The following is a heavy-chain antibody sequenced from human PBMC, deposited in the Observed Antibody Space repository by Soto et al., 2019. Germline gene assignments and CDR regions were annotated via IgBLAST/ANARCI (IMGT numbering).Heavy chain of an antibody. V-gene: IGHV4-31*03. D-gene: IGHD3-10*01. CDR2: IYYSGST. CDR1: GPTISTDCHY. CDR3: AREPVI. J-gene: IGHJ4*02. Sequence: TVSGPTISTDCHYRSWIRQHPGKGLEWIGYIYYSGSTYYNPSLKSRVTISVDTSKNQFSLKLSSVTAADTAVYYCAREPVIWGQGTLVTVS.